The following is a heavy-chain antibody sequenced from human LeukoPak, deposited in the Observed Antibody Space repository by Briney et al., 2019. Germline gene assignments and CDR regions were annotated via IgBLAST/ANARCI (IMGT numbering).Heavy chain of an antibody. CDR1: GFTFSSNW. J-gene: IGHJ4*02. V-gene: IGHV3-74*01. Sequence: PGGSLRLSCAASGFTFSSNWMHWVRQAPGKGLVWVSRISGDGRSTTYADSVKGRCTISRDNVKNTLYLQMNSLRVEDTAVYYCARAPWELDDWGQGTLVTVSS. D-gene: IGHD1-26*01. CDR3: ARAPWELDD. CDR2: ISGDGRST.